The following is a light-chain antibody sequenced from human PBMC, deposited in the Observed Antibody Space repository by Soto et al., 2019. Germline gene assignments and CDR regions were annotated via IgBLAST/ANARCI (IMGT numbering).Light chain of an antibody. J-gene: IGKJ4*01. Sequence: DIQMTQSPSSVSASVGDRVTITCRASQGVNKWLAWYQQKPGTAPKLLIYSASSLASGVPSRFSGSGSGTDFTLTISSLQPEDFATYYCQQANTFALTFGGGTKVEI. CDR1: QGVNKW. CDR2: SAS. CDR3: QQANTFALT. V-gene: IGKV1-12*01.